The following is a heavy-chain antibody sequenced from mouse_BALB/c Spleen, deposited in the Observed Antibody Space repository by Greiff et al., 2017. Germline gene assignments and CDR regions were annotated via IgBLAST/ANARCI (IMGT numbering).Heavy chain of an antibody. V-gene: IGHV5-6-4*01. J-gene: IGHJ2*01. CDR1: GFTFSSYT. Sequence: EVQLVESGGGLVKPGGSLKLSCAASGFTFSSYTMSWVRQTPEKRLEWVATISSGGSYTYYPDSVKGRFTISRDNAKNTLYLQMSSLKSEDTAMYYCTRDGDGYYFDYWGQGTTLTVSS. CDR2: ISSGGSYT. D-gene: IGHD2-3*01. CDR3: TRDGDGYYFDY.